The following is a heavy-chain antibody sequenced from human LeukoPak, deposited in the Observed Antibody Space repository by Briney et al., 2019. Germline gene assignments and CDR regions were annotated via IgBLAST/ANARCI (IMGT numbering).Heavy chain of an antibody. V-gene: IGHV6-1*01. CDR1: GDSFSSNSAA. D-gene: IGHD1-26*01. CDR2: TYYRSKWYR. Sequence: SQTLSLTCAVSGDSFSSNSAAWNWIRQSQSRGLEWLGRTYYRSKWYRGYAVSVKSRITINPDTSKNQFSLQLNSVTPEDAAVYYCARGGSYPLDYWGQGTLVTVSS. J-gene: IGHJ4*02. CDR3: ARGGSYPLDY.